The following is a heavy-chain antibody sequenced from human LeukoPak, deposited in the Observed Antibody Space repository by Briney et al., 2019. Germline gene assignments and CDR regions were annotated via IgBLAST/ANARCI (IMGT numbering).Heavy chain of an antibody. CDR2: IHTRGGA. CDR1: GGSISSYY. D-gene: IGHD1-26*01. J-gene: IGHJ3*02. Sequence: SETLSLTCSVPGGSISSYYWSWLRQPAGKGLEWIGRIHTRGGAEYNPSLKSRVTMSVDTSKNQFSLKLISVTAADTPGYFFATDDNSAYSDDAFDIWGQGALVTVSS. CDR3: ATDDNSAYSDDAFDI. V-gene: IGHV4-4*07.